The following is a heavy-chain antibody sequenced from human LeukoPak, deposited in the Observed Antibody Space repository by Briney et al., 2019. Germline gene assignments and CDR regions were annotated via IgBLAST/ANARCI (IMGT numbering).Heavy chain of an antibody. CDR2: TRHRSTGNP. D-gene: IGHD7-27*01. V-gene: IGHV6-1*01. CDR3: VRDFNWAFDY. CDR1: GDSVSSKSVS. J-gene: IGHJ4*02. Sequence: SQTLSLTCANSGDSVSSKSVSWHWIRQSPSGGLEYLGRTRHRSTGNPFYSSPVEGRITISADTSRCQVSLRLNSVTPEDTARYYCVRDFNWAFDYWGQGTLVTVSS.